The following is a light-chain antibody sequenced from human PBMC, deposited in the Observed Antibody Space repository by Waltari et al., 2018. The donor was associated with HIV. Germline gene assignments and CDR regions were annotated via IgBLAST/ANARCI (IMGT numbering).Light chain of an antibody. Sequence: VLTQTPGTLSLSPGESATLSCTASQTVITNYLAWYQQKPGQAPKPLIYGASSRATGIPDRFSGSGSGTDFALTIRRLEPEDFALYYCQQYGSSPYTFGQGAKLEIK. CDR3: QQYGSSPYT. CDR1: QTVITNY. V-gene: IGKV3-20*01. J-gene: IGKJ2*01. CDR2: GAS.